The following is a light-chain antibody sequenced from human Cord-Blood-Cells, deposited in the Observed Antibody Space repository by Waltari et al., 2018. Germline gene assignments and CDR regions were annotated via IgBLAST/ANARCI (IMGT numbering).Light chain of an antibody. J-gene: IGKJ5*01. Sequence: IQITQSPSSLHASVGDSVTITCQASQDICNYLNSYKQKPGKAPKLLIYHASNLETGVPARFSGSGSGTDCTFTISSLQPEDIATYYFQQYDNLPITFGQGTRLEIK. CDR2: HAS. CDR1: QDICNY. V-gene: IGKV1-33*01. CDR3: QQYDNLPIT.